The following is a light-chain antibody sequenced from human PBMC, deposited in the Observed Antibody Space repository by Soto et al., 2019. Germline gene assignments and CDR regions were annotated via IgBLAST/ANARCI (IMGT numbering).Light chain of an antibody. CDR2: KAS. Sequence: DIQMTQSPSTLSASVGDRVTITCRASQSIRSWLAWYQQKPGKAPKSLIYKASSLESGVPSRFSGGGSGTEFTLTISSLQPDDFATYYCQQYSIYPITFGQGTRLEIK. V-gene: IGKV1-5*03. CDR3: QQYSIYPIT. CDR1: QSIRSW. J-gene: IGKJ5*01.